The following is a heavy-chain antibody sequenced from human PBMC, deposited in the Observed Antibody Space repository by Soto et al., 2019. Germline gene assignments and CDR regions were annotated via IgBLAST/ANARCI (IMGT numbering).Heavy chain of an antibody. CDR3: ARYHDSGSYYFWFDP. J-gene: IGHJ5*02. D-gene: IGHD3-10*01. Sequence: SETLSLTCTVSGGSISSYYLSWIRQPPGKGLEWIGYIYYSGSTNYNPSLKSRATISVDTSNNQISLRLSSVTAADTAVYYCARYHDSGSYYFWFDPWGQGTLVTAPQ. CDR2: IYYSGST. V-gene: IGHV4-59*08. CDR1: GGSISSYY.